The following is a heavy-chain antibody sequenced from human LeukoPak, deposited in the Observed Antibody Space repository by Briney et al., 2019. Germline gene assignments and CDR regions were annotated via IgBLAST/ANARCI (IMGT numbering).Heavy chain of an antibody. V-gene: IGHV4-31*03. CDR2: IYYSGST. CDR3: ARGLYGGDDQSFGN. J-gene: IGHJ4*02. Sequence: SETLSLTCTVSGGSLSSGGYYWSWIRQHPGKGLEWLGYIYYSGSTYYNPSLKSRVPIPEDMSKNQFSLKLSSVTAADTAVYYCARGLYGGDDQSFGNWGQGNLVTVSS. CDR1: GGSLSSGGYY. D-gene: IGHD5-12*01.